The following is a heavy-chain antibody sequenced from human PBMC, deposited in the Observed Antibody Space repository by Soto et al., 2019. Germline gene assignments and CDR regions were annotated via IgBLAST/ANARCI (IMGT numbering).Heavy chain of an antibody. Sequence: QVQLQQWGAGLLKPSETLSLTCAVYGGSFSGYYWSWIRQPPGKGLEWIGEINHSGSTNYNPSLKSRVTISVDTSKNQFSLKLSSVTAADTAVYYCARGRHLFEDIVIMVYASGKNWFDPGGQGTLVTVSS. J-gene: IGHJ5*02. CDR3: ARGRHLFEDIVIMVYASGKNWFDP. D-gene: IGHD2-8*01. CDR1: GGSFSGYY. V-gene: IGHV4-34*01. CDR2: INHSGST.